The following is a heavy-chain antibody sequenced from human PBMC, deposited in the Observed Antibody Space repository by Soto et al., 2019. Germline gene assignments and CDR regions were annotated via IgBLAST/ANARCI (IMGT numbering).Heavy chain of an antibody. J-gene: IGHJ6*02. CDR2: IYHSGST. D-gene: IGHD5-12*01. V-gene: IGHV4-30-2*01. Sequence: SETLSLTCAVYGGSISSGGYSWSWIRHPPGKGLEWIGYIYHSGSTYYNPSLKSRVTISVDRSKNQFSLKLSSVIAADTAVYYCAREPGTGGSDWHYGTDARGEGTTVTVS. CDR1: GGSISSGGYS. CDR3: AREPGTGGSDWHYGTDA.